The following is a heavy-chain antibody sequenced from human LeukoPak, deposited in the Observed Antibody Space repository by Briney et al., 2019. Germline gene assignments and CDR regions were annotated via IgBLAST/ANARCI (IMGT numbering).Heavy chain of an antibody. V-gene: IGHV3-33*01. D-gene: IGHD3-16*01. J-gene: IGHJ4*02. CDR2: IWYDGSNK. CDR3: ARDRVLHYFDY. CDR1: GFTFSSYG. Sequence: GGSLRLSCAASGFTFSSYGMHWVRQVPGKGLEWVAVIWYDGSNKYHAESVKGRFTISRDNSKNTLYLQMTSLRADDTAVYYCARDRVLHYFDYWGQGALVTVSS.